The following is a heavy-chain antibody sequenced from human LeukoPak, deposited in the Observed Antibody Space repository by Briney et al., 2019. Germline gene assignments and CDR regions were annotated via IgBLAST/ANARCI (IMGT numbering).Heavy chain of an antibody. CDR1: GFTCSSYW. CDR3: AREERMIPDY. CDR2: IKQDGSEK. V-gene: IGHV3-7*01. J-gene: IGHJ4*02. Sequence: GGSLRLSCAASGFTCSSYWMSWVRQAPGKGLEWVANIKQDGSEKYYVDSVRGRFTISRDNAKNSLYLQMNSLRAEDTAVYYCAREERMIPDYWGQGTLVTVSS. D-gene: IGHD3-16*01.